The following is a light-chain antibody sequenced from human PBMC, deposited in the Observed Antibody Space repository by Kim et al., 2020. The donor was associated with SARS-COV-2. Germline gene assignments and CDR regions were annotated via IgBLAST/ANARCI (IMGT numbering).Light chain of an antibody. J-gene: IGLJ3*02. Sequence: QSALTQPASVSGSPGQSITISCTGTNSDVGAYNYVSWYQQYPGKAPKLMIYDVYKRPSGISTRFSGSKSGNTASLTISGLQAEDEADYYCSSYTTSSTSVFGGGTQLTVL. CDR1: NSDVGAYNY. V-gene: IGLV2-14*01. CDR3: SSYTTSSTSV. CDR2: DVY.